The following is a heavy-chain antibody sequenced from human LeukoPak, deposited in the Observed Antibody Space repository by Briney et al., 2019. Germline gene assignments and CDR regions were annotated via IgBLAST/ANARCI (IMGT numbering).Heavy chain of an antibody. J-gene: IGHJ4*02. CDR1: GFTFSTNA. CDR3: AKDVGKWESLHFFDY. V-gene: IGHV3-23*01. D-gene: IGHD1-26*01. CDR2: ISGSGAST. Sequence: GGSLRLSCLTSGFTFSTNAMSWVRQAPGKGLEWISGISGSGASTYYADSVTGRFTISRDNSRNTLCLQMNSPRGDDTAVYYCAKDVGKWESLHFFDYWGQGTLVTVSS.